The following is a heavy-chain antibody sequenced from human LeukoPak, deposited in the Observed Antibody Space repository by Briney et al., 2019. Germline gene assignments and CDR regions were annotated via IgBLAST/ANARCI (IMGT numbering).Heavy chain of an antibody. Sequence: GGPLRLSCAASAFTSSTYAMHWVRQPPGKGLEWVAGIWFAGGVEYYADSVKGRFTISRDNSKNTLYLQMNGLRADDTAVYYCARDRGGNWVDALEIWGQGTMVTVSS. CDR2: IWFAGGVE. D-gene: IGHD1-1*01. CDR1: AFTSSTYA. CDR3: ARDRGGNWVDALEI. J-gene: IGHJ3*02. V-gene: IGHV3-33*01.